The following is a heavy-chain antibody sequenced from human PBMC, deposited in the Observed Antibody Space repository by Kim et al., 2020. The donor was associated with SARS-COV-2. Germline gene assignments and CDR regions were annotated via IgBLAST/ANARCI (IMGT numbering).Heavy chain of an antibody. V-gene: IGHV5-51*01. J-gene: IGHJ3*02. CDR2: IYPGDSDT. Sequence: GESLKISWKGSGYSFTSYWIGWVRQMPGKGLEWVGIIYPGDSDTRYSPSFQGQVTISADKSISTSYLQWSSLKATDTAMYYCARQGWEVLGSWDDAFDIWGQATMITVS. D-gene: IGHD1-26*01. CDR3: ARQGWEVLGSWDDAFDI. CDR1: GYSFTSYW.